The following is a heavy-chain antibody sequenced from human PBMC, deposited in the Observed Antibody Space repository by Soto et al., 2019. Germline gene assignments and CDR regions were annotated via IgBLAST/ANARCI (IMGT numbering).Heavy chain of an antibody. CDR2: IYYGGST. J-gene: IGHJ4*02. CDR3: ARGGWKLFDY. D-gene: IGHD6-19*01. CDR1: GGSISSYY. Sequence: QVQLQESGPGLVKPSETLSLTCTVSGGSISSYYWSWIRQPPGKGLEWIGYIYYGGSTNYNPSLKSRVTFPVDTSKNQFSLKLSSVPAADTAVYYCARGGWKLFDYWGQGTLVTVSS. V-gene: IGHV4-59*01.